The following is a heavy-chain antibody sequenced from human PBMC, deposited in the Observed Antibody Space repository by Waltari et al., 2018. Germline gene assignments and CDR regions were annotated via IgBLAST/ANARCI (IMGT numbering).Heavy chain of an antibody. Sequence: QVQLVQSGAEVKKPGSSVKVSCKASGGTFSSHAISWVRQAPGQGLEWMGGIIPILGIANYAQKFQGRVTITADKSTSTAYMELSSLRSEDTAVYYCARKGPVVVPAAPRRYYYCMDVWGKGTTVTVSS. J-gene: IGHJ6*03. V-gene: IGHV1-69*10. CDR3: ARKGPVVVPAAPRRYYYCMDV. CDR1: GGTFSSHA. CDR2: IIPILGIA. D-gene: IGHD2-2*01.